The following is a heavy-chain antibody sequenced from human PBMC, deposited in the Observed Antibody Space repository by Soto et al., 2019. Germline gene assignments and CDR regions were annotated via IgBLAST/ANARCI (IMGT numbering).Heavy chain of an antibody. Sequence: GGSLRLSCAASGFTFSSYGMHWVRQAPGKGLEWVAVIWYDGSNKYYADSVKGRFTISRDNSKNTLYLQMNSLRAEDTAVYYCARDSFITLWFGGRTHSPSFDYWGQGTLVTVSS. V-gene: IGHV3-33*01. J-gene: IGHJ4*02. CDR2: IWYDGSNK. CDR3: ARDSFITLWFGGRTHSPSFDY. D-gene: IGHD3-10*01. CDR1: GFTFSSYG.